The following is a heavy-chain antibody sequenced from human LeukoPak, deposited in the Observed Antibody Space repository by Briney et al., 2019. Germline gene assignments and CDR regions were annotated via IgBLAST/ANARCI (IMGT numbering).Heavy chain of an antibody. CDR1: GGSFSGYY. CDR2: INHSGST. D-gene: IGHD6-19*01. V-gene: IGHV4-34*01. CDR3: ARGSTIAVAGIDY. J-gene: IGHJ4*02. Sequence: SETLSLTCAVYGGSFSGYYWSWIRQPPGKGLEWIGEINHSGSTNYNPSLKSRVTISVDTSKNQFSLKLSSVTAADTAVYYCARGSTIAVAGIDYWGQGTLVTVSP.